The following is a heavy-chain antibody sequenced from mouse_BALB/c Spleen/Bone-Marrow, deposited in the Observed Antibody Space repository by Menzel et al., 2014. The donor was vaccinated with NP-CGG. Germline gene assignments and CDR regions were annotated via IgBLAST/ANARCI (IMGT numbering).Heavy chain of an antibody. Sequence: EVQLQQSGAELVKPGASVKLSCTASGFNIKDTYMHWVKQRPEQGLEWIGRIDPANGNTKYDPKFQGKATITADTSSNTAYLQLSGLTSEDSAVYYCARGYDEGFAYWGQGTLVTVSA. D-gene: IGHD2-14*01. CDR2: IDPANGNT. J-gene: IGHJ3*01. CDR1: GFNIKDTY. CDR3: ARGYDEGFAY. V-gene: IGHV14-3*02.